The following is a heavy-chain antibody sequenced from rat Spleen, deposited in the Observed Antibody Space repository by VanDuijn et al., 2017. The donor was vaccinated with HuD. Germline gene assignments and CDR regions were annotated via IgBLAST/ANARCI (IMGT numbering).Heavy chain of an antibody. CDR3: TRDPPGSSGVMDA. Sequence: QVHLKESGPGLVQPSQTLSLTCTVSGLSLTSNCVSWVRQPSGKGPEWMGRMYYDGDTAYNSALKSRLSISRDTSKNQVFLKMSSLQTDDTGTYYCTRDPPGSSGVMDAWGQGASVTVSS. V-gene: IGHV2-63*01. CDR2: MYYDGDT. CDR1: GLSLTSNC. J-gene: IGHJ4*01. D-gene: IGHD5-1*01.